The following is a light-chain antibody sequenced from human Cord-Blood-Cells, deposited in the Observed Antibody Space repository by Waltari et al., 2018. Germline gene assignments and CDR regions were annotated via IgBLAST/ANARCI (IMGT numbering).Light chain of an antibody. V-gene: IGKV1-39*01. CDR1: QSISSY. CDR2: AAS. CDR3: QQSYSTLVT. Sequence: DIQMTQSPSSLSASVGDRVTITCRASQSISSYLNWYQQKPGKAPKLLIYAASSLQSGGPSLFSGSGSGTDVSLTISSLQPVDFATYDCQQSYSTLVTFVGGTKLEIK. J-gene: IGKJ4*01.